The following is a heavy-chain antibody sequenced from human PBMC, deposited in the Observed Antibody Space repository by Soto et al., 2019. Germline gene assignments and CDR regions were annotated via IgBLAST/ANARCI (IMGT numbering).Heavy chain of an antibody. V-gene: IGHV4-39*01. CDR2: IYYSGST. J-gene: IGHJ6*02. Sequence: PSETLSLTCTVSGGSISSSSYYWGWIRQPPGKGLEWIGSIYYSGSTYYNPSLKSRVTISVDTSKNQFSLKLSSVTAADTAVYYCARHGGGVLQGIAAAGTGQGVNYYGMDVWGQGTTVTVSS. CDR3: ARHGGGVLQGIAAAGTGQGVNYYGMDV. CDR1: GGSISSSSYY. D-gene: IGHD6-13*01.